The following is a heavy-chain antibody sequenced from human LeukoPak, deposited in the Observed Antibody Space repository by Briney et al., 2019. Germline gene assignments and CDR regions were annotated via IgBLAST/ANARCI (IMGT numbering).Heavy chain of an antibody. V-gene: IGHV4-61*02. D-gene: IGHD3-22*01. J-gene: IGHJ3*02. CDR2: IYTSGST. CDR3: ARARPYDSSGYRPLWRAFDI. Sequence: PSQTLSLTCTVSGGSISSGSYYWSWIRQPAGEGLEWIGRIYTSGSTNYNPSLKSRVTISVDTSKNQFSLKLSSVTAADTAVYYCARARPYDSSGYRPLWRAFDIWGQGTMVTVSS. CDR1: GGSISSGSYY.